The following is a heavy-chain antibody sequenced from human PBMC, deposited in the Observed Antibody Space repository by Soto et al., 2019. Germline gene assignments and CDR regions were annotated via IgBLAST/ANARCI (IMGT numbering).Heavy chain of an antibody. CDR1: GYNFISYY. V-gene: IGHV1-46*01. Sequence: EASVKVSCKASGYNFISYYMHWVRQAPGQGLQWMGIIDPSGGSTSYAQEFQGRVTMTRGTSTKTVYMELSSLRDEDTAVYYCARDRGYTYGFDFWGQGALVTVSS. CDR2: IDPSGGST. CDR3: ARDRGYTYGFDF. D-gene: IGHD5-18*01. J-gene: IGHJ4*02.